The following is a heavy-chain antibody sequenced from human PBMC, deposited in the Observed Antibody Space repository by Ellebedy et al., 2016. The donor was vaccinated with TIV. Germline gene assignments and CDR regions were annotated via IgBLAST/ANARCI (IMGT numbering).Heavy chain of an antibody. CDR2: INHSGNT. J-gene: IGHJ4*02. D-gene: IGHD6-19*01. CDR3: TRGFFQWLMPIGFDY. Sequence: SETLSLTCTVSGGSLSSYPYYWGWIRQPPGKGLEWIGEINHSGNTNYNPSLKSRVTISVDTSKNQFSLKLSSVTAADTAVYYCTRGFFQWLMPIGFDYWGQGTLVTVSS. CDR1: GGSLSSYPYY. V-gene: IGHV4-39*01.